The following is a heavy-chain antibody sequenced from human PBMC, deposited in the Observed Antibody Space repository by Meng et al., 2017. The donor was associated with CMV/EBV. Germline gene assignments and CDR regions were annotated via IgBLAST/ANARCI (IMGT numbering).Heavy chain of an antibody. J-gene: IGHJ6*02. V-gene: IGHV1-69*10. CDR3: ALGGMVPAAEYGMDV. Sequence: SVKVSCKASGGTFSSYAISWVRQAPEQGLEWMGGIIPILGIANYAQKFQGRVTITADKSTSTAYMELSSLRSEDTAVYYCALGGMVPAAEYGMDVWGQGTTVTVSS. CDR1: GGTFSSYA. CDR2: IIPILGIA. D-gene: IGHD2-2*01.